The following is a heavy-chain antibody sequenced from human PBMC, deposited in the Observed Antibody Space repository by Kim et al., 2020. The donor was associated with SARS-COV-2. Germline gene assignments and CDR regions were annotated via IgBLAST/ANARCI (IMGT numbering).Heavy chain of an antibody. CDR1: GFTFSSYA. Sequence: GGSLRLSCAASGFTFSSYAMSWVRQAPGKGLEWVSAISGSGGSTYYADSVKGRFTISRDNSKNTLYLQMNSLRAEDTAVYYCAKLHDSSSWYGVLEYYYYGMDVWGQGTTVTVSS. J-gene: IGHJ6*02. CDR3: AKLHDSSSWYGVLEYYYYGMDV. CDR2: ISGSGGST. D-gene: IGHD6-13*01. V-gene: IGHV3-23*01.